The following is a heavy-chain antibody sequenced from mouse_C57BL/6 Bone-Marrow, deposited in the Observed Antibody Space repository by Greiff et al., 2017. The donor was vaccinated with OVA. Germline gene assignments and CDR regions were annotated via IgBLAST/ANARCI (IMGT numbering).Heavy chain of an antibody. CDR3: ARIVHKYEDWFAY. CDR2: IWWGDDK. V-gene: IGHV8-8*01. CDR1: GFSLSTFGMG. D-gene: IGHD5-1-1*01. Sequence: QVTLKVSGPGILQPSQTLSLTCSFSGFSLSTFGMGVGWIRQPPGKGLVWLAHIWWGDDKYYDTVLKSRLTISKDTSKNQVVLMIANVDTADTSTDYYARIVHKYEDWFAYWGQGTLVTVSA. J-gene: IGHJ3*01.